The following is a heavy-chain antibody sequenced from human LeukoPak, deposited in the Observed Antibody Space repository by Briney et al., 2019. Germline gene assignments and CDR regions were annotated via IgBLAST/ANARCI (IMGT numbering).Heavy chain of an antibody. CDR2: IDPDGGGT. J-gene: IGHJ4*02. CDR1: GYTFTDYY. V-gene: IGHV1-2*02. D-gene: IGHD3-3*01. Sequence: GASVKVSCKASGYTFTDYYMHWVRQAPGQGLEWMGWIDPDGGGTNYAQMFQGRVTMTRDTSISTAYMERSSLRSDDTAIYYCARVSGRSGPFEYWGQGTLVTVSS. CDR3: ARVSGRSGPFEY.